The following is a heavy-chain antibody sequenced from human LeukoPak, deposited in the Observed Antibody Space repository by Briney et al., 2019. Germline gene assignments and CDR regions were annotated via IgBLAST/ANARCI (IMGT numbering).Heavy chain of an antibody. Sequence: GGSLRLSCAASGVTFSSYWMSWVRQAPGKGLEWVANIKQDGSEKYYVDSVKGRFTISRDNAKNSLYLQMNSLRAEDTAVYYCARGGSGSFYYYYMDVWGKGTTVTVSS. D-gene: IGHD3-10*01. V-gene: IGHV3-7*01. CDR1: GVTFSSYW. CDR3: ARGGSGSFYYYYMDV. CDR2: IKQDGSEK. J-gene: IGHJ6*03.